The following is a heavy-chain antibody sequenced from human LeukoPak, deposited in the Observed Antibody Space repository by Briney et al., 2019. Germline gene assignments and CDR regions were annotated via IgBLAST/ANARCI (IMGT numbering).Heavy chain of an antibody. CDR3: ARAYCSSTSCYAPTDYYYGMDV. CDR1: GGTFSSYA. J-gene: IGHJ6*04. D-gene: IGHD2-2*01. CDR2: IIPIFGTA. V-gene: IGHV1-69*13. Sequence: ASVKVSCKASGGTFSSYAISGVRQAPGQGLEWMGGIIPIFGTANYAQKFQGRVTITADESTSTAYMELSSLRSEDTAVYYCARAYCSSTSCYAPTDYYYGMDVWGKGTTVTVSS.